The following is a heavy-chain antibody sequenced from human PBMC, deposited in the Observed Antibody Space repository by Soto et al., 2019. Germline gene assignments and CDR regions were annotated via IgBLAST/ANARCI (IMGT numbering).Heavy chain of an antibody. Sequence: EVQLLESGGGLVQPGGSLRLSCAASGFTFSSYAMSWVRQAPGKGLEWVSAISGSGGSTYYADSVKGRFTISRDNSKNTLYLQMKSLTAEDTAVYYCAKARAAGTWSYYGMDVWGQGTTVTVSS. V-gene: IGHV3-23*01. J-gene: IGHJ6*02. D-gene: IGHD6-13*01. CDR2: ISGSGGST. CDR1: GFTFSSYA. CDR3: AKARAAGTWSYYGMDV.